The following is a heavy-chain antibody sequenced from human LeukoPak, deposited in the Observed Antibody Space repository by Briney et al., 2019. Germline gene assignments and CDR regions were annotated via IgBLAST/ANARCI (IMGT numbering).Heavy chain of an antibody. Sequence: SETLSLTCTVSGGSISSYYWSWIRQPPGKGLEWIGYIYYSGSTNYNPSLKSRVTISVDTSKNQFSLKLSSVTAADTAVYYCARSPSGYRFDSWGQGTLVTVSS. CDR2: IYYSGST. CDR1: GGSISSYY. CDR3: ARSPSGYRFDS. D-gene: IGHD3-22*01. J-gene: IGHJ4*02. V-gene: IGHV4-59*01.